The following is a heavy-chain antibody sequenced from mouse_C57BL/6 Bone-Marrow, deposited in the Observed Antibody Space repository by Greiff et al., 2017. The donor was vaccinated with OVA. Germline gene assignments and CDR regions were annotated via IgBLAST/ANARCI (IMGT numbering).Heavy chain of an antibody. V-gene: IGHV5-9-1*02. J-gene: IGHJ4*01. CDR2: ISSGGDYI. CDR1: GFTFSSYA. CDR3: TRLLDAMDY. Sequence: EVKLQQSGEGLVKPGGSLKLSCAASGFTFSSYAMSWVRQTPEKRLEWVAYISSGGDYIYYADTVKGRFTISRDNARNTLYMQMSSLKSEDTAMYYCTRLLDAMDYWGQGTSVTVSS. D-gene: IGHD2-1*01.